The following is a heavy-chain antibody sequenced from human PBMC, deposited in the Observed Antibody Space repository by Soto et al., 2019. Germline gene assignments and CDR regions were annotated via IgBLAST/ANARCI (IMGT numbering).Heavy chain of an antibody. CDR1: GFTFSSYS. CDR3: ARFYDSSGYYSDGMDV. CDR2: ISSSSSYI. D-gene: IGHD3-22*01. J-gene: IGHJ6*02. V-gene: IGHV3-21*01. Sequence: LRLSCAASGFTFSSYSMNWVRQAPGKGLEWVSSISSSSSYIYYADSVKGRFTISRDNAKNSLYPQMNSLRAEDTAVYYCARFYDSSGYYSDGMDVWGQGTTVTVSS.